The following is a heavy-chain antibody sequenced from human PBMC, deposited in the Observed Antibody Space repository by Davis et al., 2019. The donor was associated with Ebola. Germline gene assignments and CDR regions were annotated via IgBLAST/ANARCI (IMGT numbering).Heavy chain of an antibody. J-gene: IGHJ6*02. CDR1: GFTFSSYA. D-gene: IGHD6-13*01. V-gene: IGHV3-23*01. CDR2: ISGSGGST. Sequence: PGGSLRLSCPASGFTFSSYAMSWVRQAPGKGLEWVSAISGSGGSTYYADSVKGRFTLSRDNSKNPLYLQMNSLGAEDTAVYYCAKVPLPIYSRSWYRDYGMDVWGQGTTVTVSS. CDR3: AKVPLPIYSRSWYRDYGMDV.